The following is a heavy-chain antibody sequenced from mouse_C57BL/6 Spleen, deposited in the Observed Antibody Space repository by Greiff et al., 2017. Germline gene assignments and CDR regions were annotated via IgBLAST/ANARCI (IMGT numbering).Heavy chain of an antibody. Sequence: VQLQQSGAELVRPGTSVKVSCKASGYAFTNSWIEWVKQRPGQGLEWIGGINPGSGGTNYNEKFKGKATLTADKSSSTAYMQLSSLTSEDSAVYFCARSGPLYYEYDDYRGQGTTLTFSS. CDR2: INPGSGGT. V-gene: IGHV1-54*01. CDR1: GYAFTNSW. D-gene: IGHD2-4*01. J-gene: IGHJ2*01. CDR3: ARSGPLYYEYDDY.